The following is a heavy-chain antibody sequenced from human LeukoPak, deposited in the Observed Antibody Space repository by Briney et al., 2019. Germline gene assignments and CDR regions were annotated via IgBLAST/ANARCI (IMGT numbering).Heavy chain of an antibody. Sequence: PSETLSLTCTVSGGSISSSYKYWGWVRQPPGRGLEWIGSIYYSGTTYYNPSLKSRVSISVDTSKNQFSLKLSSVTAADTAVYYCARSAIDAFDIWGQGTMVTVSS. D-gene: IGHD6-25*01. CDR1: GGSISSSYKY. CDR3: ARSAIDAFDI. J-gene: IGHJ3*02. V-gene: IGHV4-39*07. CDR2: IYYSGTT.